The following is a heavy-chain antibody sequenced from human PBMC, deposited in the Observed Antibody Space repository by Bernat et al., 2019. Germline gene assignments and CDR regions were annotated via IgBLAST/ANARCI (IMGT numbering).Heavy chain of an antibody. V-gene: IGHV3-64*01. J-gene: IGHJ4*02. CDR2: PLGNGANP. CDR3: ARDKEGCYAFDY. Sequence: EVDLVESGGGLVQPGGSLRLSCAASGFTFSIYAMHWVRQAPGKGLEYLSSPLGNGANPQYANSVKGRFTISRDNSKNTLYLQMGSLRPEDTAVYYCARDKEGCYAFDYWGQGTLVTVSS. D-gene: IGHD2-15*01. CDR1: GFTFSIYA.